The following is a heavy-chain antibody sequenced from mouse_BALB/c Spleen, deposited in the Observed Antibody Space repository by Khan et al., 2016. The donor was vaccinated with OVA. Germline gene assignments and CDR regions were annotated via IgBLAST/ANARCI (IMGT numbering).Heavy chain of an antibody. Sequence: QVQLQQPGAELVKPGASVKLSCKASGYTFTSYYMYWVKQRPGQGLEWIGGINPSNGGTNFNEKFKSKATLTVDKSSSTAYMQLSSLTSEDSAVYYCTNGWAWANMMSWFAYWGQGTLVTVSA. J-gene: IGHJ3*01. CDR3: TNGWAWANMMSWFAY. CDR2: INPSNGGT. D-gene: IGHD2-4*01. V-gene: IGHV1-53*01. CDR1: GYTFTSYY.